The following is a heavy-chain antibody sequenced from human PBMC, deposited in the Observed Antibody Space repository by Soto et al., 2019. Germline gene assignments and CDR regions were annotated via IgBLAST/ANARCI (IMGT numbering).Heavy chain of an antibody. D-gene: IGHD3-3*01. J-gene: IGHJ5*02. CDR1: GFTFSSYE. V-gene: IGHV3-48*03. Sequence: PGGSLRLSCAASGFTFSSYEMNWVRQAPGKGLEWVSYISSSGSTIYYADSVKGRFTISRDNAKNSLYLQMNSLRAEDTAVYYCARVSGFLVFDPWGRGTLVTVSS. CDR3: ARVSGFLVFDP. CDR2: ISSSGSTI.